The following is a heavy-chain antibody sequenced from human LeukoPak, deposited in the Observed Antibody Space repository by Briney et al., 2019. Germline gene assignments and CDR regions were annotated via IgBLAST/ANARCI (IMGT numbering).Heavy chain of an antibody. D-gene: IGHD3-22*01. CDR2: ISSSSSYI. CDR1: GFTFSSYS. Sequence: GGSLRLSCAASGFTFSSYSMNWVRQAPGKGLEWVSSISSSSSYIYYADSVKGRFTISRDSAKNSLYLQMNSLRAEDTAVYYCARDSGGITMIVADWGQGTLVTVSS. V-gene: IGHV3-21*01. CDR3: ARDSGGITMIVAD. J-gene: IGHJ4*02.